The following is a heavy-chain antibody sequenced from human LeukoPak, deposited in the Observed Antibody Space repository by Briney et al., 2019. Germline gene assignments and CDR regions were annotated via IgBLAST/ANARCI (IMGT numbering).Heavy chain of an antibody. J-gene: IGHJ4*02. CDR3: ARDRIVATIYYYDSSGCYGPYDY. V-gene: IGHV1-2*02. D-gene: IGHD3-22*01. CDR2: INPNSGGT. CDR1: GYTFTGYY. Sequence: ASAKVSCKASGYTFTGYYMHWVRQAPGQGLEWMGWINPNSGGTNYAQKFQGRVTMTRDTSISTAYMELSRLRSDDTAVYYCARDRIVATIYYYDSSGCYGPYDYWGQGTLVTVSS.